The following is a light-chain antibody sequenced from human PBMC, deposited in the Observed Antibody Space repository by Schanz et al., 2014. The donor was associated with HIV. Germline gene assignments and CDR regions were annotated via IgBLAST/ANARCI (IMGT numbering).Light chain of an antibody. V-gene: IGLV2-14*03. CDR3: CSYSRVLTPRFF. CDR1: SSDVGGYNY. CDR2: DVS. J-gene: IGLJ1*01. Sequence: QSALTQPASVSGSPGQSITISCTGTSSDVGGYNYVARYQPHPGKAPKLMIYDVSNRPSGVPDRFSGSKSGNTASLTISGLQADDEGDYYCCSYSRVLTPRFFFGTGTKLTVL.